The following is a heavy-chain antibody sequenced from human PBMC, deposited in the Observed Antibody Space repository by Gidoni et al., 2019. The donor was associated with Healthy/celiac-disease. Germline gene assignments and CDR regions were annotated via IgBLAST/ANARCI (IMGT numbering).Heavy chain of an antibody. CDR1: GFTFRSSA. CDR2: ISGSGGST. V-gene: IGHV3-23*01. Sequence: EVQLLESGGGLVQPGGSLRISCAASGFTFRSSAMSWVRQAPGKGLEWVSAISGSGGSTYYEDSVKGRFTISRDNSKNTLYLQMNSLRAEDTAVYYCAKDPYYYDSSGYFDYWGQGTLVTVSS. CDR3: AKDPYYYDSSGYFDY. D-gene: IGHD3-22*01. J-gene: IGHJ4*02.